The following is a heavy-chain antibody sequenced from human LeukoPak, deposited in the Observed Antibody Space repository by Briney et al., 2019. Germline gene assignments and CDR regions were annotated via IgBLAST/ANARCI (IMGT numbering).Heavy chain of an antibody. CDR2: ISAYNGNT. CDR3: ARVFPYSSGWYLGGNWFDP. Sequence: GSVKVSCKASGYTFTSYGISWVRQAPGQGLEWMGWISAYNGNTNYAQKLQGRVTMTTDTSTSTAYMELRSLRSDDTAVYYCARVFPYSSGWYLGGNWFDPWGQGTLVTVSS. V-gene: IGHV1-18*01. D-gene: IGHD6-19*01. J-gene: IGHJ5*02. CDR1: GYTFTSYG.